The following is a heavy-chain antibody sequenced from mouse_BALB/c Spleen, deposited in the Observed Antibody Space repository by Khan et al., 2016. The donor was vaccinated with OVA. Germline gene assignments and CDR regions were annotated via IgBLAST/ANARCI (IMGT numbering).Heavy chain of an antibody. CDR3: ARYDYDYDGAFAY. CDR1: GHSITSGY. Sequence: EVQLQESGPSLVKPSQTLSLTCSVTGHSITSGYWNWIRKFPGNKLEYMGYISYSGSTYYNPSLKSRISITRDTSKNQYYLQLNSVTTEDTATYYCARYDYDYDGAFAYWGQGTLVTVSA. J-gene: IGHJ3*01. V-gene: IGHV3-8*02. D-gene: IGHD2-4*01. CDR2: ISYSGST.